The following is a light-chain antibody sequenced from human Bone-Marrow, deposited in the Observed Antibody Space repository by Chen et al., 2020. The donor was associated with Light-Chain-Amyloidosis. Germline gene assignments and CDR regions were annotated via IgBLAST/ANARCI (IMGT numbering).Light chain of an antibody. CDR3: QSADTNGVV. Sequence: SNELTQPPSVSVSPGQTARITCSGNILAQHFAYWYQQKPGQAPVAVMFKDSERPSGIPERFSGSSSGTLVTLAISGVQAEDEADYYCQSADTNGVVFGGGTKLIVL. J-gene: IGLJ2*01. CDR2: KDS. CDR1: ILAQHF. V-gene: IGLV3-25*03.